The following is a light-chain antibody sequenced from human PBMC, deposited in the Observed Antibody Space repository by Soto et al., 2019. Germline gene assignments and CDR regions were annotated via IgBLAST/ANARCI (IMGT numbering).Light chain of an antibody. V-gene: IGLV2-11*01. CDR3: CSYAGGYSHYV. Sequence: QSALTQPRSVSGSPGQSVTISCTGTSSDVGGYNYVSWYQQHPGKAPTLMIYDVSKRPSGVPDRFSGAKSGNTASLTISGLQAEDEADYYCCSYAGGYSHYVFGTGTKLTVL. J-gene: IGLJ1*01. CDR2: DVS. CDR1: SSDVGGYNY.